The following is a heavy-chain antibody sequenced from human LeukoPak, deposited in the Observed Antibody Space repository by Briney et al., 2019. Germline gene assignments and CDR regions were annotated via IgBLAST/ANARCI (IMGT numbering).Heavy chain of an antibody. Sequence: QTLSLTCAISGDSVSSNSATWIWIKQSPSRVHEWLGRTYYRSKWYNDYAVSVKSRTTINPDTSKNQFSLQLNSVTPEDTAVYYCAGAAIDTSGYYSFDYWGQGTLVTVSS. CDR3: AGAAIDTSGYYSFDY. J-gene: IGHJ4*02. V-gene: IGHV6-1*01. CDR2: TYYRSKWYN. D-gene: IGHD3-22*01. CDR1: GDSVSSNSAT.